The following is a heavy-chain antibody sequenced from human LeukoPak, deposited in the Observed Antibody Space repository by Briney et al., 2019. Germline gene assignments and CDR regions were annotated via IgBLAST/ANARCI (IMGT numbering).Heavy chain of an antibody. CDR1: GGSISSSSYY. J-gene: IGHJ4*02. Sequence: PSETLSLTCTVPGGSISSSSYYWGWIRQPPGKGLEWIGSIYYSGSTYYNPSLKSRVTISVDTSKNQFSLKLSSVTAADTAVYYCAVGSMTTVSHWGQGTLVTVSS. CDR3: AVGSMTTVSH. CDR2: IYYSGST. D-gene: IGHD4-17*01. V-gene: IGHV4-39*07.